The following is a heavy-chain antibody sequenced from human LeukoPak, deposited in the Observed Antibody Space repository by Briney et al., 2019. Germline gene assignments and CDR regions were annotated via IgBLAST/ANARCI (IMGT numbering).Heavy chain of an antibody. CDR2: ISSSSSTI. CDR3: ARALRAYYFDD. CDR1: GFTFSRYS. D-gene: IGHD2-21*01. Sequence: GGSLRLSCAASGFTFSRYSMNWVRQAPGKGLEWVSYISSSSSTIYYADSAKGRFTISRDNAKNSLFLQLNSLRAEDTAVYYCARALRAYYFDDWGQGTLVTVSS. V-gene: IGHV3-48*01. J-gene: IGHJ4*02.